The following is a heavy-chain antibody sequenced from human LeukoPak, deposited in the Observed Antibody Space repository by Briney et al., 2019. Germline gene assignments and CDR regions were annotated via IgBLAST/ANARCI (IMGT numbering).Heavy chain of an antibody. D-gene: IGHD3-10*01. CDR3: AKDRELLLWFGELDY. V-gene: IGHV3-23*01. CDR2: ISGSGGST. J-gene: IGHJ4*02. Sequence: GGSLRLSCAASGLIFSSYAMSWVRQVPGKGLEWVSAISGSGGSTLYADSVKGRFTISRDNSKNTLYLQMNSLRAEDTAVYYYAKDRELLLWFGELDYWGQGTLVTVSS. CDR1: GLIFSSYA.